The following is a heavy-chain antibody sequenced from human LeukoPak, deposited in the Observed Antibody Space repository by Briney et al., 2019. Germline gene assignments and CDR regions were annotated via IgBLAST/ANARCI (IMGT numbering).Heavy chain of an antibody. CDR1: GFTVTNDY. Sequence: PGGSLRLSCAVSGFTVTNDYMNWVRQAPGKGLEWVSIIYSGGSTYYADSVKGRFTISRDSSNNTLFLQISNLRADDSGLYYCATDVRSSPLGFWGHGTLVTVSS. J-gene: IGHJ4*01. D-gene: IGHD6-13*01. CDR3: ATDVRSSPLGF. V-gene: IGHV3-66*01. CDR2: IYSGGST.